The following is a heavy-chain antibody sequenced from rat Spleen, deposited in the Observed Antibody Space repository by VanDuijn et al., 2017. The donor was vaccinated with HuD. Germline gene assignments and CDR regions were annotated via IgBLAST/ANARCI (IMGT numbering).Heavy chain of an antibody. Sequence: EVQLVESGGGLVQPGRSLKLSCAASGFTFSDYNMAWVRQAPTKGPEWVASISFDGSTTYYRDSVKGRFTISRDKTKSTLYLQMNSLRSEDTATYYCTTENYWFAYWGQGTLVTVSS. V-gene: IGHV5-20*01. CDR3: TTENYWFAY. CDR1: GFTFSDYN. J-gene: IGHJ3*01. CDR2: ISFDGSTT. D-gene: IGHD1-10*01.